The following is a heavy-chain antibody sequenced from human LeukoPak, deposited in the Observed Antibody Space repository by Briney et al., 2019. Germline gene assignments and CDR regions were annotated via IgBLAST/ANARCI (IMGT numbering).Heavy chain of an antibody. CDR2: IYPTGST. D-gene: IGHD3-10*01. J-gene: IGHJ4*02. Sequence: SETLSLTCTVSGASFSDYYWSWIRQPAGKGLEWIGRIYPTGSTNYNPSLKSRVTMSVDTSKNQFSLKLSSVTAADTAVYYCARDNYDYPAYWGQETLVTISS. CDR3: ARDNYDYPAY. CDR1: GASFSDYY. V-gene: IGHV4-4*07.